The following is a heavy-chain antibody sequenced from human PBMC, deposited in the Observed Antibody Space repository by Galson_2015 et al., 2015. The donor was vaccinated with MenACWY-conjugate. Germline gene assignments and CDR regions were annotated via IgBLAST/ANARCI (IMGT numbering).Heavy chain of an antibody. D-gene: IGHD3-22*01. CDR2: ISAYNGNT. J-gene: IGHJ4*02. V-gene: IGHV1-18*01. CDR3: ARGGGLYCYDFNAYYAY. Sequence: SVKVSCKASGYTFTTYGVSWVRQAPGQGLEWMGWISAYNGNTNYAQKLQGRVTMTTDTSTSTAYMELRSLRSDDTAVYYCARGGGLYCYDFNAYYAYWGQGTLVTVSS. CDR1: GYTFTTYG.